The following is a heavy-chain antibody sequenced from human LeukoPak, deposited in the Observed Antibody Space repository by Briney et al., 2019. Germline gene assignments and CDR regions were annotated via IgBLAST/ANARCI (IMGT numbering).Heavy chain of an antibody. D-gene: IGHD1-1*01. CDR3: AKWHERLLAFDS. CDR1: GDSITSYY. J-gene: IGHJ4*02. Sequence: SETLSLTCTVSGDSITSYYWNWVRQSPEKGLEWIGYIHHTGKNYYNPSLKSRITMSADTSKSQFFLKLSSVTAADTAVYYCAKWHERLLAFDSWGQGTLVTVSS. CDR2: IHHTGKN. V-gene: IGHV4-59*01.